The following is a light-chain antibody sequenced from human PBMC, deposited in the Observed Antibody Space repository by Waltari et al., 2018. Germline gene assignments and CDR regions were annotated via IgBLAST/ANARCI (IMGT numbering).Light chain of an antibody. CDR2: WAT. J-gene: IGKJ2*01. V-gene: IGKV4-1*01. CDR3: QQYYSSPPYT. CDR1: QSVLYRSNNKNN. Sequence: DIVMTQSPDSLAVSLGERATINCKSSQSVLYRSNNKNNSASYQQKPGHPPKELIYWATTRESGVPDRFSGSGSGTDFTLTISSLQAEDVAVYYCQQYYSSPPYTFGQGTKLEIK.